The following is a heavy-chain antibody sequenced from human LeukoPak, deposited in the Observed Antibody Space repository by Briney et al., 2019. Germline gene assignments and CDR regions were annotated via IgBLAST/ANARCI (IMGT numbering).Heavy chain of an antibody. D-gene: IGHD3-22*01. J-gene: IGHJ5*02. CDR2: ISAYNGNT. V-gene: IGHV1-18*01. CDR1: GYTFTSYG. CDR3: ARVVNYYDSRGNWFDP. Sequence: ASVKVSCKASGYTFTSYGISWVRQAPGQGLEWMGWISAYNGNTNYAQKLQGRVTMTTDTSTSTAYMELRSLRSDDTAVYYCARVVNYYDSRGNWFDPWGQGTLVTVSS.